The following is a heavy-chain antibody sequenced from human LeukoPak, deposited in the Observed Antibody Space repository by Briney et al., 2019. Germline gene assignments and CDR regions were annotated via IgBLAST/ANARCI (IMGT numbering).Heavy chain of an antibody. D-gene: IGHD1-1*01. CDR1: GFTFSSYW. J-gene: IGHJ4*02. CDR3: ARETVSASYFDY. Sequence: GGSLRLSCAVSGFTFSSYWMNWVRQAPGKGLEWVANINREGSEKYYVDFLKGRFTISRDNAKNSLYLQMNSLRAEDTAVYYCARETVSASYFDYWGQGTLVTVSS. V-gene: IGHV3-7*01. CDR2: INREGSEK.